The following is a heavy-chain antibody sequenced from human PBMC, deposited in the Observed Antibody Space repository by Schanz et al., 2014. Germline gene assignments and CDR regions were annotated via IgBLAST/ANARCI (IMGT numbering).Heavy chain of an antibody. Sequence: EVQLLESGGGLVQPGGSLRLSCEASGFSFGNYGMSWVRQAPGKGLEWVSGFDAHDGRAYYADSAKDRFTISRDNSKSTLYVEMNSLRVEDTAVYYCAKTLFPGGTQTFGNWGRGTLVTVSS. CDR3: AKTLFPGGTQTFGN. V-gene: IGHV3-23*01. D-gene: IGHD2-8*02. CDR1: GFSFGNYG. J-gene: IGHJ4*02. CDR2: FDAHDGRA.